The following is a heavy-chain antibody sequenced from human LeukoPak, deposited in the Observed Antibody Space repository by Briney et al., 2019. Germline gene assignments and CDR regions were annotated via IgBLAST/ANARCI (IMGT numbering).Heavy chain of an antibody. CDR1: GDSVTNPLSY. V-gene: IGHV4-61*02. J-gene: IGHJ4*02. Sequence: PSETLSLTCTVSGDSVTNPLSYWSWIRQSAGKGLEWIGRIYLTDNTNYNPSLAGRVTMSVDTFTNQFSLKLYSVTAADTAIYYCASEFDVGGHYLAFGYWGQGTLVAVSS. CDR3: ASEFDVGGHYLAFGY. CDR2: IYLTDNT. D-gene: IGHD3-10*02.